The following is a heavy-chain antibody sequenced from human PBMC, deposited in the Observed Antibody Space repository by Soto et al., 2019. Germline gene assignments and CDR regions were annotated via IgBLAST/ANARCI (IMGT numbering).Heavy chain of an antibody. D-gene: IGHD3-9*01. Sequence: PGGSLRLSCAASGFPFSSYGMHWVRQAPGKGLDWVGVIWYDGSNKDYAESVKGRFTISRDNSKNMLYLQMNSLRPEDTAVYYCVKVSTFYDILTGYYSTNFFDPWGQGTLVTVSS. V-gene: IGHV3-33*03. CDR1: GFPFSSYG. J-gene: IGHJ5*02. CDR3: VKVSTFYDILTGYYSTNFFDP. CDR2: IWYDGSNK.